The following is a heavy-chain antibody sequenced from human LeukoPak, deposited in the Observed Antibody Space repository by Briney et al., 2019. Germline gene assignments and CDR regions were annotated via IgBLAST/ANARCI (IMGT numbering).Heavy chain of an antibody. D-gene: IGHD3-22*01. CDR1: GLTFNNYA. Sequence: GGSLRLSCAASGLTFNNYALTWIRQAPGKGLAWVSSISGRGGNTYYADSVKGRFTISRDDSKNTLFLQMNSLRAEDTAVYYCATGYSDSLRSPLDSWGQGTLVTVSS. CDR2: ISGRGGNT. J-gene: IGHJ5*01. V-gene: IGHV3-23*01. CDR3: ATGYSDSLRSPLDS.